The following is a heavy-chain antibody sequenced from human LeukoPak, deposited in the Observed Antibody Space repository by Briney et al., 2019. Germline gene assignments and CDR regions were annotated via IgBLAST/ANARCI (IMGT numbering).Heavy chain of an antibody. J-gene: IGHJ5*02. D-gene: IGHD3-10*01. V-gene: IGHV4-38-2*02. CDR1: GYSISSGYY. Sequence: SETLSLTCTVSGYSISSGYYWGWIRQPPGQGLEWIGSIYHIGSTYYNPSLKSRVTISVDTSKNQLSRKLSSVTAADTAVYYCARGREGLVWFGVLTGFDPWGQGTLVTVSS. CDR3: ARGREGLVWFGVLTGFDP. CDR2: IYHIGST.